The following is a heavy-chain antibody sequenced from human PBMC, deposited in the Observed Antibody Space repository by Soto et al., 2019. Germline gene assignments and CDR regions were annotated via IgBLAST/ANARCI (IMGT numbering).Heavy chain of an antibody. Sequence: SETLSLTCTVSGGSISSYYWSWIRQPPGKGLEWIGYIYYSGSTNYNPSLKSRVTISVDTSKNQFSLKLSSVTAADTAVYYFARLGGGMVLGDYYYYMDVWGKGTTVTVSS. V-gene: IGHV4-59*08. CDR3: ARLGGGMVLGDYYYYMDV. J-gene: IGHJ6*03. CDR2: IYYSGST. CDR1: GGSISSYY. D-gene: IGHD3-16*01.